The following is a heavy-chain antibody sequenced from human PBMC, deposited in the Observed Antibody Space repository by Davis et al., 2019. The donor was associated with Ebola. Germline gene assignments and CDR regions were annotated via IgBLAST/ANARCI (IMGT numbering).Heavy chain of an antibody. CDR2: SSGSAENK. J-gene: IGHJ4*02. CDR1: GFTFSQYA. CDR3: TKDSDLSTDWYGNDY. Sequence: GGSLRLSCGASGFTFSQYAMSWVRQAPGKGLEWVSSDSSGSAENKYYANSVKGRFTISRDNSRSTLYLQMNSLRAEDTAVYFCTKDSDLSTDWYGNDYWGRGTLVTVSS. V-gene: IGHV3-23*01. D-gene: IGHD6-19*01.